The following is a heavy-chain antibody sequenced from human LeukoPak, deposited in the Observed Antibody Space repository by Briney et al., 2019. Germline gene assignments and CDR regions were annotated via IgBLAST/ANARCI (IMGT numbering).Heavy chain of an antibody. V-gene: IGHV3-23*01. D-gene: IGHD3-10*01. CDR1: GFTFSSYA. CDR2: ISGSGGST. CDR3: ARDLFTMVRGVII. Sequence: GGSLRLSCAASGFTFSSYAMSWVRQAPGKGLEWVSAISGSGGSTYYADSVKGRFTISRDNAKNSLYLQMNSLRAEDTAVYYCARDLFTMVRGVIIWGQGTLVTVSS. J-gene: IGHJ4*02.